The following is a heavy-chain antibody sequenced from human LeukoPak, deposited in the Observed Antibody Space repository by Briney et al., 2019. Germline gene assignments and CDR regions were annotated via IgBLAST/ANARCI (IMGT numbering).Heavy chain of an antibody. CDR1: GFPFSRYA. D-gene: IGHD5-12*01. CDR3: ANPQSRGYDYLDY. V-gene: IGHV3-30*04. Sequence: GGSLRLSCAASGFPFSRYAMHWVRQAPGKGLEWVAVISIDGSEKYYADSVKGRFTISRDNSKNTLYLQMNSLRGDDTAVYYCANPQSRGYDYLDYWGQGTLVTVSS. J-gene: IGHJ4*02. CDR2: ISIDGSEK.